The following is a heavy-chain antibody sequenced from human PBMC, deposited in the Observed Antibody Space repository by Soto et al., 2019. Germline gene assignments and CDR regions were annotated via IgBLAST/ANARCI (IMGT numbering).Heavy chain of an antibody. Sequence: QVQLVQSGAEVKKPGASVKVSCKASGYTFTSYGISWVRQAPGQGLEWMGWISAYNGNTNYAQKLQGRVTMTTDTSTSTAYTELRSLRSDDTAVYYCARIPAYYDFWSGYYPYFDYWGQGTMVTVSS. CDR1: GYTFTSYG. J-gene: IGHJ4*03. CDR2: ISAYNGNT. D-gene: IGHD3-3*01. CDR3: ARIPAYYDFWSGYYPYFDY. V-gene: IGHV1-18*01.